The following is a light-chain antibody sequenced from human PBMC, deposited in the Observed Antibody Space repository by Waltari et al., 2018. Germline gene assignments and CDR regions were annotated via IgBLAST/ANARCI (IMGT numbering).Light chain of an antibody. J-gene: IGLJ3*02. Sequence: QTVVTQEPSLSVSPGGTVTLTGALSSGSLSTTSYATWYQPTPGQAPRTLVYKANARSSGVPDRFSGSILGNTAALTITVAQADDESDYYCALYMGSGIWVFGGGTRLTVL. V-gene: IGLV8-61*01. CDR2: KAN. CDR3: ALYMGSGIWV. CDR1: SGSLSTTSY.